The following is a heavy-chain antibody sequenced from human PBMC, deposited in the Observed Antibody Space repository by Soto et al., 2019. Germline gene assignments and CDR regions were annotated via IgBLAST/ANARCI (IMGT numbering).Heavy chain of an antibody. J-gene: IGHJ4*02. Sequence: SVKVSCKASGGTFSSYAISWVRQAPGQGLEWMGGVIPIFGTANYAQKFQGRVTITADESTSTAYMELSSLRSEDTAVYYCAVYYDSSGSREYYFDYWGQGTLVTVSS. CDR3: AVYYDSSGSREYYFDY. CDR2: VIPIFGTA. V-gene: IGHV1-69*13. CDR1: GGTFSSYA. D-gene: IGHD3-22*01.